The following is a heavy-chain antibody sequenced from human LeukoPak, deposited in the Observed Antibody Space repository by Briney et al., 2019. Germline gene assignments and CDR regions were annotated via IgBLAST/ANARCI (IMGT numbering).Heavy chain of an antibody. V-gene: IGHV4-59*01. D-gene: IGHD2-15*01. CDR3: ARVQGDSSPYFDY. CDR2: IYYSGST. J-gene: IGHJ4*02. Sequence: SETLSLTCTVSGGSISSYYWSWIRQPPGKGLEWIGYIYYSGSTNYNPSLKSRVTISVDTSKNQFSLKLSSVTAADTAVYYCARVQGDSSPYFDYWGQGTLVTVSS. CDR1: GGSISSYY.